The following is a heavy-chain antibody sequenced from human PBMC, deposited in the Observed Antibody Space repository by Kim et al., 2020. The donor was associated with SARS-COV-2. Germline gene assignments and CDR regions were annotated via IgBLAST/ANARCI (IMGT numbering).Heavy chain of an antibody. CDR1: GVSFSGFN. CDR3: ARGPYGSGWRGWFDP. J-gene: IGHJ5*02. CDR2: INHSGST. Sequence: SETLSLTCAVYGVSFSGFNWNWIRQPPGKGLEWIGEINHSGSTNYNPSLKSRVTISLDTSKNQFSLKVSSVTAADTAVYYCARGPYGSGWRGWFDPWGQGTLVTVSS. D-gene: IGHD6-19*01. V-gene: IGHV4-34*01.